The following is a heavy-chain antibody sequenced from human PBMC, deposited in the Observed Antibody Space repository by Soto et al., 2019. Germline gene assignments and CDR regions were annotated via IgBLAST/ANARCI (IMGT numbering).Heavy chain of an antibody. Sequence: PSETLSLTCAVSGGSISSSNWWSWVRQPPGKGLEWIGEIYHSGSTNYNPSLKSRVTISVDKSKNQFSLKLSSVTAADTAVYYCARRLKGDGIYDYVWGSYRFSWGQGTLVTVSS. CDR3: ARRLKGDGIYDYVWGSYRFS. CDR2: IYHSGST. CDR1: GGSISSSNW. J-gene: IGHJ5*02. D-gene: IGHD3-16*02. V-gene: IGHV4-4*02.